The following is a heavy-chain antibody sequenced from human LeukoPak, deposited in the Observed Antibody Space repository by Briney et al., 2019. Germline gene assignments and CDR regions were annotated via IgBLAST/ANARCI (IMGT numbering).Heavy chain of an antibody. CDR3: ARDLSSSWYSLGY. D-gene: IGHD6-13*01. Sequence: GGSLRLSCTDSGNSFDDYGMSWARQVPRKGLEWVSGINWDGGATAYADSVKGRFTISRDHAKNSVFLQMNSLRAEDTALYFCARDLSSSWYSLGYWGQGILVTVSS. V-gene: IGHV3-20*04. CDR2: INWDGGAT. J-gene: IGHJ4*02. CDR1: GNSFDDYG.